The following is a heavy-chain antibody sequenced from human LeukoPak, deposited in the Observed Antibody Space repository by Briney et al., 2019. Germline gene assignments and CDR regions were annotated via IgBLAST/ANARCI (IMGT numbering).Heavy chain of an antibody. Sequence: AGGSLRLSCASSGFTFSSYAMSWVRQAPGKGPEWVLAISSSGSSTYYADSVKGRFTISRDNSKTTLYLQMNSLRAEDTAVYYCANNRIAVAGTGAFDIWGQGTMVTVSS. D-gene: IGHD6-19*01. CDR1: GFTFSSYA. J-gene: IGHJ3*02. CDR3: ANNRIAVAGTGAFDI. CDR2: ISSSGSST. V-gene: IGHV3-23*01.